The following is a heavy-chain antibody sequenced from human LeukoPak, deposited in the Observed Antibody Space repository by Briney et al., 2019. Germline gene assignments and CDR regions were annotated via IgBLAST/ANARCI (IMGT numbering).Heavy chain of an antibody. CDR2: IKQDGSEK. D-gene: IGHD4-11*01. Sequence: GGSLRLSCVVSGFTFSSYWMSWVRQAPGKGLEWAANIKQDGSEKYYVDSVKGRFTISRDNAKNSLYLQMNSLRAEDTAVYYCATGKQCGYWGQGTLVTVSS. J-gene: IGHJ4*02. V-gene: IGHV3-7*03. CDR3: ATGKQCGY. CDR1: GFTFSSYW.